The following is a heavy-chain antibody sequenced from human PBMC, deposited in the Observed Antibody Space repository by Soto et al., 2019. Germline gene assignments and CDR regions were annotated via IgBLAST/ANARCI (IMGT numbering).Heavy chain of an antibody. J-gene: IGHJ6*02. CDR2: IWYDGSNK. D-gene: IGHD2-15*01. V-gene: IGHV3-33*01. CDR3: ARRFWASLDIAGVAAATHTGMDG. CDR1: GFTFSSYG. Sequence: GGSLRLSCAASGFTFSSYGMHWVRQAPGKGLEWVAVIWYDGSNKYYADSVKGRFTISRDNSKNTLYLQMNSLRAEDTAVYYCARRFWASLDIAGVAAATHTGMDGWGQGTTATVSS.